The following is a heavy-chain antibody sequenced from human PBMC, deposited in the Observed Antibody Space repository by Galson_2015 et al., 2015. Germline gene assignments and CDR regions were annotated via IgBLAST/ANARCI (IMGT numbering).Heavy chain of an antibody. Sequence: SLRLSCAASEFTFSGSAMHWVRQASGKGLEWVGRIRSKANSYATAYAASVKGRFTISRDDSKNTAYLQMNSLKIEDTAVYYCTGRVGATNYYYMDVWGTTTTFTVSS. CDR3: TGRVGATNYYYMDV. CDR1: EFTFSGSA. CDR2: IRSKANSYAT. V-gene: IGHV3-73*01. J-gene: IGHJ6*03. D-gene: IGHD1-26*01.